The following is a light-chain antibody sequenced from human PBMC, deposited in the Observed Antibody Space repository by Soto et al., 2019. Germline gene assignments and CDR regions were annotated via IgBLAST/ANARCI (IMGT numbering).Light chain of an antibody. CDR2: AAS. Sequence: DVQMTQSPSSLSASVGDRVTITCRASQDIKDWLAWYQQKPAKAPKSLISAASNLQPGVPSRFSGSGSGTEFTLTITSLQPEDSATYYCQQYNIYPLTFGGGNKVEIK. V-gene: IGKV1D-16*01. CDR3: QQYNIYPLT. J-gene: IGKJ4*01. CDR1: QDIKDW.